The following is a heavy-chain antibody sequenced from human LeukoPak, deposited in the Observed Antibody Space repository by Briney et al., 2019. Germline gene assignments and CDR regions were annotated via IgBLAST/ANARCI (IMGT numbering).Heavy chain of an antibody. D-gene: IGHD3-10*01. Sequence: GGSLRLSFAASGFTFSSYSMNWVRQAPGKGLEWVSYISSSSSTIYYADSVKGRFTISRDNAKNSLYLQMNSLRAEDTAVYYCARPRNYGEFDYWGQGTLVTVSS. J-gene: IGHJ4*02. CDR2: ISSSSSTI. V-gene: IGHV3-48*01. CDR1: GFTFSSYS. CDR3: ARPRNYGEFDY.